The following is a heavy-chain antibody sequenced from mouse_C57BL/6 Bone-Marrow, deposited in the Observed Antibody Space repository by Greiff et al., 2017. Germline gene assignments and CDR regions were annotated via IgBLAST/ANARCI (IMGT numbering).Heavy chain of an antibody. D-gene: IGHD1-1*01. CDR3: ARVYYCGSSDYFDY. CDR1: GYTFTSYG. V-gene: IGHV1-81*01. CDR2: IYPRSGNT. Sequence: VQLQQSGAELARPGASVKLSCKASGYTFTSYGISWVKQRTGQGLEWIGEIYPRSGNTYSNEKFKGKATLTADKSSSTAYMELRSLTSEDSAVYFCARVYYCGSSDYFDYWGQGTTLTVSS. J-gene: IGHJ2*01.